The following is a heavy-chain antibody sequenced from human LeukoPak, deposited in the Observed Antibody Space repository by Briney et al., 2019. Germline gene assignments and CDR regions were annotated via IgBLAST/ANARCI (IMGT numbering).Heavy chain of an antibody. CDR1: GFTFSDYY. J-gene: IGHJ4*02. CDR2: ISSASSYT. Sequence: GSLRLSCAASGFTFSDYYMSWIRQAPGKGLEWVSYISSASSYTNYADSVKGRFTISRDNAKSSLYLQMNSLRGEDTAVYYCARGRYCSDGSCYSDYWGQGTLVTVSS. D-gene: IGHD2-15*01. CDR3: ARGRYCSDGSCYSDY. V-gene: IGHV3-11*06.